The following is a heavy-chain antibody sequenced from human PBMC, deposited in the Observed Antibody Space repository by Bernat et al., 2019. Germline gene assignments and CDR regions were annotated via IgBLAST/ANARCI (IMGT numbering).Heavy chain of an antibody. V-gene: IGHV3-48*02. D-gene: IGHD2-15*01. Sequence: EVQLVESGGGLVQPGGSLRLSCEASGFTFSSDSMNWVRQAPGKGLEWISYNSNSGSTVCYAVSVRGRFTISRDNAKNSLYLQMNSLSDEDTAVYYCARDAACNFDFWCQRTLVTDSS. J-gene: IGHJ4*02. CDR1: GFTFSSDS. CDR3: ARDAACNFDF. CDR2: NSNSGSTV.